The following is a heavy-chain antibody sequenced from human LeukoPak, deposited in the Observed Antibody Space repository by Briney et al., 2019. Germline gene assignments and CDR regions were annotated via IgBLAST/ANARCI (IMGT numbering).Heavy chain of an antibody. CDR1: GYSISSGYY. D-gene: IGHD3-10*01. CDR2: IYHSGST. J-gene: IGHJ4*02. V-gene: IGHV4-38-2*02. CDR3: ARDDPGSYSFDY. Sequence: SETLSLTCTVSGYSISSGYYWGWIRQPPGKGLEWIGSIYHSGSTYYNPSLKSRVTISVDTSKNQFSLKLSSVTAADTAVYYCARDDPGSYSFDYWGQGTLVTVSS.